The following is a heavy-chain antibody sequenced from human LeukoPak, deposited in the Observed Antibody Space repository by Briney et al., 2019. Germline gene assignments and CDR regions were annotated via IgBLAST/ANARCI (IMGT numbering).Heavy chain of an antibody. CDR1: GYNFPLYW. D-gene: IGHD2-21*02. V-gene: IGHV5-51*01. CDR3: ARRPRHCEGDCWYFDF. J-gene: IGHJ4*02. Sequence: GESLKISCQGSGYNFPLYWIAWVRQMPGRGLEWMGIIYPDDSDTRYGPSFQGQVTISVDHSISTAYLQWTSLKASDTGMYYCARRPRHCEGDCWYFDFWGQGTLVTVSA. CDR2: IYPDDSDT.